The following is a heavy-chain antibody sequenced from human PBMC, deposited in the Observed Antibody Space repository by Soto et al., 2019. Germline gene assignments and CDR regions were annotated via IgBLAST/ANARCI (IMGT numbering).Heavy chain of an antibody. CDR2: IHSDVTT. V-gene: IGHV3-53*01. CDR1: GFSVSINS. CDR3: ARELSGSWYNWFDP. J-gene: IGHJ5*02. D-gene: IGHD5-12*01. Sequence: PGGSLRLSCAASGFSVSINSMSWVRDAPGKGLEWVSVIHSDVTTYYADSVKGRFIISRDNSKDTLYLQMNRLRAEDTAVYYCARELSGSWYNWFDPWGQGTLVTVSS.